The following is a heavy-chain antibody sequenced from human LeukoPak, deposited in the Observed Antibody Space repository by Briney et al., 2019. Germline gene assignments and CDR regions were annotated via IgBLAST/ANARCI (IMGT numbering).Heavy chain of an antibody. V-gene: IGHV1-2*02. D-gene: IGHD6-13*01. CDR1: GYTFTGYF. Sequence: ASVKVSCKASGYTFTGYFMHWVRQAPGQGLERMGWINPNSGGTNYAQKFQGRVTMARDTSISTAYMELSRLGSDDTAVYYCARALPAAGPTFDYWGQGTLVTVSS. CDR2: INPNSGGT. J-gene: IGHJ4*02. CDR3: ARALPAAGPTFDY.